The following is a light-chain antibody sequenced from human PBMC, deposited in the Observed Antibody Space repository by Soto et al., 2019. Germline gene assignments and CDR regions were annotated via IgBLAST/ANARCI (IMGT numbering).Light chain of an antibody. J-gene: IGKJ2*01. CDR3: QQYGTFL. Sequence: EIVLTQSPGTLSLSPGERATLSCRASQTVSSTYLAWYQQKPGQAPRLLIYAASSRAAGIPDRFSGSGSGTDFTLTITRLEPEDFAAYYCQQYGTFLFGQVTNLEIK. CDR2: AAS. CDR1: QTVSSTY. V-gene: IGKV3-20*01.